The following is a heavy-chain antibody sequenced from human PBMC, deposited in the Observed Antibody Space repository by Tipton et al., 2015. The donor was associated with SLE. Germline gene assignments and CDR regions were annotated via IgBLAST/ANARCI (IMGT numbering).Heavy chain of an antibody. V-gene: IGHV3-66*01. CDR1: GFTFSSYS. D-gene: IGHD2-15*01. Sequence: SLRLSRAASGFTFSSYSMTWVRQAPGKALEWVSVIYSDGSTYYADSVKGRFTISRDNSKNTLYLQMNSLRAEDTAVYYCAKVCCRGAFDIWGQGTMVTVSS. J-gene: IGHJ3*02. CDR2: IYSDGST. CDR3: AKVCCRGAFDI.